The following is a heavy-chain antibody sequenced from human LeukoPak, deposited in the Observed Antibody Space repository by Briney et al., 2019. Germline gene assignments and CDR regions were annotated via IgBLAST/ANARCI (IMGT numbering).Heavy chain of an antibody. Sequence: ASVKISCKASGYTFTSYGISWVRQAPGQGLEWMGWISAYNGNTNYAQRLQGRVTMTRNTSISTAYMELSSLRSGDTAVYYCARKRNKPGGWSYPDYWGQGTLVTVSS. CDR3: ARKRNKPGGWSYPDY. V-gene: IGHV1-18*01. D-gene: IGHD6-19*01. CDR2: ISAYNGNT. J-gene: IGHJ4*02. CDR1: GYTFTSYG.